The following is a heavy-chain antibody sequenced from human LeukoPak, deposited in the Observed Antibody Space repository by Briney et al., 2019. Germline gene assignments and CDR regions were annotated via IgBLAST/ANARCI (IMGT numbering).Heavy chain of an antibody. J-gene: IGHJ4*02. Sequence: SETLSLTCTVSGGSISSYYWSWIRQPPGKGLEWIGEINHSGITNHNPSLKSRVTISVDTSKNEVSLKLNSVSAADTAVYYCASVELATTNFVSWGQGALVTVSS. CDR1: GGSISSYY. CDR2: INHSGIT. V-gene: IGHV4-34*01. CDR3: ASVELATTNFVS. D-gene: IGHD5-24*01.